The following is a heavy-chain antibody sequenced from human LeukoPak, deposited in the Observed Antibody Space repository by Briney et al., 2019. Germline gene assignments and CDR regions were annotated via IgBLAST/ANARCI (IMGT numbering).Heavy chain of an antibody. Sequence: SETLSLTCTVSGGSITSYHYSWIRQPPGKGLEWIGYIYYSGSTNYNPSLKSRVTISVDTSKNQFSLKLSSVSAADTAVYYCARGGSGTYYHYWGQGTLVTVSS. CDR1: GGSITSYH. J-gene: IGHJ4*02. CDR3: ARGGSGTYYHY. CDR2: IYYSGST. D-gene: IGHD1-26*01. V-gene: IGHV4-59*01.